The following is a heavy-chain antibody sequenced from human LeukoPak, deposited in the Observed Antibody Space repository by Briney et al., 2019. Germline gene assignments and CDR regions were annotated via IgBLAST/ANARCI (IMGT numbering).Heavy chain of an antibody. Sequence: SGGSTYYADSVKGRFTISRDNSKNTLYLQMNSLRAEDTAVYYCARDNRMSGYYADAFDIWGQGTMVTVSS. D-gene: IGHD3-3*01. CDR3: ARDNRMSGYYADAFDI. CDR2: SGGST. V-gene: IGHV3-53*01. J-gene: IGHJ3*02.